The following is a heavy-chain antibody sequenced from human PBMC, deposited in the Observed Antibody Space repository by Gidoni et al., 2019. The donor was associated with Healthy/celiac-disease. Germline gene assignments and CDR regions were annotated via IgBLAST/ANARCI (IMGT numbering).Heavy chain of an antibody. CDR2: ISAYNGNT. CDR3: ARGGIGSSWVPEYYYYGMDV. V-gene: IGHV1-18*04. CDR1: GYTFTSYG. J-gene: IGHJ6*02. Sequence: QVQLVQSGAEVKKPGASVKVSCKASGYTFTSYGIRWVRQAPGQGLQWMGWISAYNGNTNYAQKLQGRVTMTTDTSTSTAYMELRSLRSDDTAVYYCARGGIGSSWVPEYYYYGMDVWGQGTTVTVSS. D-gene: IGHD6-13*01.